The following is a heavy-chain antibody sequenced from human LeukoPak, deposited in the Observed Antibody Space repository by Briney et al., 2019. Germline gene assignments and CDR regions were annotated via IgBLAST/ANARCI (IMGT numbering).Heavy chain of an antibody. J-gene: IGHJ4*02. CDR1: GFTFSSYD. D-gene: IGHD4-11*01. Sequence: GGSLRLSCAASGFTFSSYDMHWVRQATGKGLEWVSAIGTAGDTYYPGSVKGRSTISRENAKNSLYLQMNSLRAGDTAVYYCARGNFPVDFDYWGQGTLVTVSS. CDR2: IGTAGDT. CDR3: ARGNFPVDFDY. V-gene: IGHV3-13*01.